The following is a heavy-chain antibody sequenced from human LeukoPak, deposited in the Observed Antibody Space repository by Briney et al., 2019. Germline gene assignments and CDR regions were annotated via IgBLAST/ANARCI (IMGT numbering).Heavy chain of an antibody. J-gene: IGHJ5*02. D-gene: IGHD3-3*01. Sequence: PGGSLRLSCAASGFTFSSYSMNWVRQAPGKGLEWVSYISSSSSTIYYADSVKGRFTISRDNAKNSLYLQMNSLRAEDTAVYYCARGPSTIFGVVILYNLFDPWGQGTLVTASS. CDR2: ISSSSSTI. CDR3: ARGPSTIFGVVILYNLFDP. V-gene: IGHV3-48*01. CDR1: GFTFSSYS.